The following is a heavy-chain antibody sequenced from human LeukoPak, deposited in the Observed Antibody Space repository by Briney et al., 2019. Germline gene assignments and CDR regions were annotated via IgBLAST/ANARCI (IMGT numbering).Heavy chain of an antibody. J-gene: IGHJ6*02. CDR3: ARDWQSSNYGMDV. V-gene: IGHV3-21*01. CDR2: ISSSSTYI. D-gene: IGHD6-19*01. CDR1: GFSFSTYY. Sequence: GGSLRLSCAASGFSFSTYYVNWVRQAPGKGLEWVSCISSSSTYIYYADSVRGRFAISRDNAKNSLYLQMNSLRAEDTAVCYCARDWQSSNYGMDVWGQGTTVTVSS.